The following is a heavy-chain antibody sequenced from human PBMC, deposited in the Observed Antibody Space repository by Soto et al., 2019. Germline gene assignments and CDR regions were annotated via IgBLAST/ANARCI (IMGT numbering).Heavy chain of an antibody. D-gene: IGHD3-22*01. V-gene: IGHV4-59*03. Sequence: QVQLQESGPGLVKASETLSLACTVSGASITTYYYNWIRQAPGQPLEWIGYIYYTGITNYNPSLESRVTISQDTSKNQLSLTMTSVTAADTAVYYCAITRVENHYYGGRDVWGQVTTVTVSS. CDR3: AITRVENHYYGGRDV. J-gene: IGHJ6*02. CDR1: GASITTYY. CDR2: IYYTGIT.